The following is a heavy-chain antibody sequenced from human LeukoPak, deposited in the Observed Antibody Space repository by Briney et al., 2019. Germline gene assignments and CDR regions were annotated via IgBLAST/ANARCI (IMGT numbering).Heavy chain of an antibody. CDR1: GYTFTDYY. CDR2: INPNSGGT. CDR3: ARAFYDSHAPRFDY. Sequence: ASVKVSCKASGYTFTDYYMHWVRQAPGQGLEWMGRINPNSGGTNYAQKFQGRVTMTRDTSISTAYMELNRLRSDDTAVYYYARAFYDSHAPRFDYWGQGTLVTVSS. J-gene: IGHJ4*02. D-gene: IGHD3-22*01. V-gene: IGHV1-2*06.